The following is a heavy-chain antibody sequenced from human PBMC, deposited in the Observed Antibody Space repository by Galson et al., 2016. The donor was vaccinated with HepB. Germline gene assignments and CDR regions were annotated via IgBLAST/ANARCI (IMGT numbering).Heavy chain of an antibody. CDR1: GYTFNDYY. Sequence: SVKVSCKASGYTFNDYYMHWVRQAPGQGLEWMGWINPRSGGTRFAQKFQGRVTVTRDTSLTTVFLELSSLRSDDTAVYYCARDRTRQQESRVAVGAGMGVWCKGTTVTVSS. J-gene: IGHJ6*04. CDR2: INPRSGGT. D-gene: IGHD3-16*01. CDR3: ARDRTRQQESRVAVGAGMGV. V-gene: IGHV1-2*02.